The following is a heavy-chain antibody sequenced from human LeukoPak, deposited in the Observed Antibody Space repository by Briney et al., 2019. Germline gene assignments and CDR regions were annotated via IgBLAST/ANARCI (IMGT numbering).Heavy chain of an antibody. V-gene: IGHV3-74*01. CDR3: ARDREWELADY. CDR1: GFTFSSYW. D-gene: IGHD1-26*01. Sequence: PGGSLRLSCAASGFTFSSYWMHWVRQAPGKGLVWVSRINSDGSSTSYADSVKGRYTISRDNAKNTLYLQMNSLRAEDTAVYYCARDREWELADYWGQGTLVTVSS. CDR2: INSDGSST. J-gene: IGHJ4*02.